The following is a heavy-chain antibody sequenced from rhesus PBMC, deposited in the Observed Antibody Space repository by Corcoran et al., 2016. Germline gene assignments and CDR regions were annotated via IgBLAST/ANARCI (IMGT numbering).Heavy chain of an antibody. V-gene: IGHV4-80*01. CDR2: VNGNTGGN. CDR1: GGSFLRYW. CDR3: ARGRYSSGWYSYYFDY. D-gene: IGHD6-31*01. Sequence: QVQLQESGPGLVKPSETLSLTCAVSGGSFLRYWWSWIRQPPGKGLVGIGEVNGNTGGNNNNPTRKSRVTSSKEASKKHFSLKLTSVTAADTAVYYWARGRYSSGWYSYYFDYWGQGVLVTVSS. J-gene: IGHJ4*01.